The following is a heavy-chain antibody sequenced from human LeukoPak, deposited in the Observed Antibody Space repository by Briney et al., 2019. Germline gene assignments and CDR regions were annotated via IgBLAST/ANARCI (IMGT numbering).Heavy chain of an antibody. CDR3: ARDAPRTAVAGDYYFDY. J-gene: IGHJ4*02. Sequence: SETLSLTCTVSGGSISSYYWSWIRQPPGKGLEWIGYIYYSGSTNYNPSLKSRVTISVDTSKNQFSLKLSSVTAADTAVYYCARDAPRTAVAGDYYFDYWGQGTLVTVSS. CDR2: IYYSGST. D-gene: IGHD6-19*01. CDR1: GGSISSYY. V-gene: IGHV4-59*12.